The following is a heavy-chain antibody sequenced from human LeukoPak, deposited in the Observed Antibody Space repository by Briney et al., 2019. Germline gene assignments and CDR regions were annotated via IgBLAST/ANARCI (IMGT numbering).Heavy chain of an antibody. CDR2: ISYDGSNK. D-gene: IGHD6-13*01. J-gene: IGHJ4*02. V-gene: IGHV3-30-3*01. Sequence: PGGSLRLSCAASGFTFSSYAMHWVRQAPGKGLEWVAVISYDGSNKYYADSVKGRFTISRDNSKNTLYLQMNSLRAEDTAVYYCARASIAAAIFDYWGQGTLVTVSS. CDR3: ARASIAAAIFDY. CDR1: GFTFSSYA.